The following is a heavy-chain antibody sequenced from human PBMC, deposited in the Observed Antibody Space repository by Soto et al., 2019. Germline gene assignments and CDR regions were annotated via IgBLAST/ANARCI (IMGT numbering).Heavy chain of an antibody. J-gene: IGHJ4*02. CDR3: ARGGQPIDY. D-gene: IGHD1-1*01. CDR2: INAGNGNT. CDR1: GYTFSSYA. V-gene: IGHV1-3*05. Sequence: QVQLVQSGAEEKKPGASVKVSCKASGYTFSSYAMHWVRQAPGQRLEWMGWINAGNGNTKYSQKFQGRVTITSDTSASTAYMELSSLISEDTAVYDCARGGQPIDYWGQGPLVTVSS.